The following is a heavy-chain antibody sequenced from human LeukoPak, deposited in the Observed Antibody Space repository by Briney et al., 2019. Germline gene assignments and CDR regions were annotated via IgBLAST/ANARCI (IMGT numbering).Heavy chain of an antibody. D-gene: IGHD6-6*01. J-gene: IGHJ4*02. CDR3: AKLPYSSLPDY. V-gene: IGHV3-23*01. Sequence: GGSLRLSCAASGLTFSSYAMSWVRRAPGKGLEWVSAISGSGGSTYYADSVKGRFTISRDNSKNTLYLQMNSLRAKDTAVYYCAKLPYSSLPDYWGQGTLVTVSS. CDR1: GLTFSSYA. CDR2: ISGSGGST.